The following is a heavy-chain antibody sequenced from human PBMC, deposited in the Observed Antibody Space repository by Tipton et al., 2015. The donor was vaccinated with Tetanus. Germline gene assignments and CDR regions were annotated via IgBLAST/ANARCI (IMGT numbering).Heavy chain of an antibody. CDR1: GVTVSGNY. CDR2: IYTGGSA. D-gene: IGHD1-20*01. V-gene: IGHV3-53*01. CDR3: AFRTNWRFSRGFDC. J-gene: IGHJ4*02. Sequence: SLRLSCAASGVTVSGNYMSWVRQAPGKGLEWVSVIYTGGSADYTDSVKGRFTISRDNSNNSLSLQMNSLRIDDTAVYYCAFRTNWRFSRGFDCWGQGTPVTVSS.